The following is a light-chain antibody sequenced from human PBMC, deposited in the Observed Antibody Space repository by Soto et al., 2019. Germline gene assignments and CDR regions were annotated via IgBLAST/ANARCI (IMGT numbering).Light chain of an antibody. CDR1: QIVGSSD. Sequence: EVVLTQSPGTLSLSPGERSTLSCRASQIVGSSDLALYQHKPGQAPRVLIFGVSPRAPGIPDRFSGSGSGTDFTLTISKLEPEDFAVYYCQQYGTSPFAFGPGTKVDIK. J-gene: IGKJ3*01. CDR2: GVS. V-gene: IGKV3-20*01. CDR3: QQYGTSPFA.